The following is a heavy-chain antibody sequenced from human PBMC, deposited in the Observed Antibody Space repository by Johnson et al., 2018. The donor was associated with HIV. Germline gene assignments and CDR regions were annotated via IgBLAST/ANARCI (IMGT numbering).Heavy chain of an antibody. CDR3: AREEGVGDDYGGKSAFDI. V-gene: IGHV3-30-3*01. J-gene: IGHJ3*02. CDR1: GFTFSSYA. D-gene: IGHD4-23*01. Sequence: QVQLVESGGGVVQPGRSLRLSCAASGFTFSSYAMHWVRQAPGKGLEWVAVISYDGSNKYYADSVKGRFTISRDNSKNTQYLQMNSLRAEDTAVYYCAREEGVGDDYGGKSAFDIWGQGTMVTVSS. CDR2: ISYDGSNK.